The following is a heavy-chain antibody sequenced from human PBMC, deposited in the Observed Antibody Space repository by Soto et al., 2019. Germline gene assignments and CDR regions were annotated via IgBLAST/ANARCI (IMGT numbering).Heavy chain of an antibody. V-gene: IGHV5-51*01. J-gene: IGHJ5*02. CDR1: GYSFTNYW. CDR3: ARHNRYSSTWFEGWFDP. D-gene: IGHD6-13*01. CDR2: IHPGDSDT. Sequence: GESLXISCQGSGYSFTNYWVGWVRQIPGRGLEWMGIIHPGDSDTRYSPFFQGQVTISADKSISTAYLQWSSLKASDTAMYYCARHNRYSSTWFEGWFDPWGQGTLVTVS.